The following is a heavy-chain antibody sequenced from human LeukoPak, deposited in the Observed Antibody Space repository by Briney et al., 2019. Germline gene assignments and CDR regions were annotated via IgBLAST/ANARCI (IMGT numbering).Heavy chain of an antibody. Sequence: GGSLRLSRAASGFTFSSYSMNWVRQAPGKGLEWVSSISISSYIYDADSVKGRFTISRDNAKNSLYLQMNSMRAEDTAVYYCARDGFDVNRPVVSTVFDYWGQGTLVTVSS. V-gene: IGHV3-21*01. CDR1: GFTFSSYS. J-gene: IGHJ4*02. CDR3: ARDGFDVNRPVVSTVFDY. D-gene: IGHD5-18*01. CDR2: ISISSYI.